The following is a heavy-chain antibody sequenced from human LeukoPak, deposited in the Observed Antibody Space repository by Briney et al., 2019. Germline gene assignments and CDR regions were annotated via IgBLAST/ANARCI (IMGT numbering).Heavy chain of an antibody. D-gene: IGHD6-6*01. Sequence: TSETLSLTCTVSGVSISSYYWSWIRQPPGKGLEWIGYIYYSGNTNYNPSLNSRVTISVDTSRNQFSLRLSSVTAADTAVYFCAREYSTSSEGDYFDYWGQGSLVTVSS. CDR2: IYYSGNT. CDR1: GVSISSYY. J-gene: IGHJ4*02. V-gene: IGHV4-59*01. CDR3: AREYSTSSEGDYFDY.